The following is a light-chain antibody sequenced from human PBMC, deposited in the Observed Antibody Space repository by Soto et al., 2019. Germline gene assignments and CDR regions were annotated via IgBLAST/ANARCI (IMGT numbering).Light chain of an antibody. CDR2: DAS. J-gene: IGKJ4*01. Sequence: DIQMTQSPSSLSASVGDRVTITCQASQDINTYLNWYQQKPGKAHKLLIYDASKLETGVPSRFSGGGSGTDFTLTVTSLQPEDIATYFCQQYDNLLLTFGGGTKVELK. CDR3: QQYDNLLLT. V-gene: IGKV1-33*01. CDR1: QDINTY.